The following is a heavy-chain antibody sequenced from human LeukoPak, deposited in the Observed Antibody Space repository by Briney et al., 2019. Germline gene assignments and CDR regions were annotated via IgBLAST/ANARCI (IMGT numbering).Heavy chain of an antibody. D-gene: IGHD4-17*01. CDR1: GVSITSSSSY. J-gene: IGHJ4*02. V-gene: IGHV4-39*02. CDR3: ASGTFDDYGDYDRGDYFDH. CDR2: IYYSGLT. Sequence: PSETLSLTCTVSGVSITSSSSYWGWVRQPPGKGPEWIGSIYYSGLTYDNPSLNRRASISVDPAKNRFSLKVTSVTAADTAVYYCASGTFDDYGDYDRGDYFDHWGQGTLVTVSS.